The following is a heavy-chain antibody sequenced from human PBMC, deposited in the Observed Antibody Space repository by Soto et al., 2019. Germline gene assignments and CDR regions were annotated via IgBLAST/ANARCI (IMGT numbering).Heavy chain of an antibody. D-gene: IGHD1-26*01. CDR3: ARGVGARSSNFDY. CDR1: GGSISDYY. J-gene: IGHJ4*02. CDR2: IHHSGSR. Sequence: QVQLHESGPGLVKPSETLSLTCTVSGGSISDYYWSWIRQSPGKGLEWIGFIHHSGSRNYNPSLKSRVTISIDTSKNQFSLRLTSVTAADTAVYFCARGVGARSSNFDYWGQGTLFTVSS. V-gene: IGHV4-59*01.